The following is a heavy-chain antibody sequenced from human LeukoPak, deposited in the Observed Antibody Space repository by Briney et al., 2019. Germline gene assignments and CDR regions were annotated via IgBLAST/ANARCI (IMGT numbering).Heavy chain of an antibody. CDR3: ARDIGAAADPHWFDP. V-gene: IGHV1-3*01. Sequence: ASVKVSCKASGYTFTSYAMHWVRQAPGQRLEWMGWINAGNGNTKYSQKFQGRVTITRDTSASTAYMEPSSLRSEDTAVYYCARDIGAAADPHWFDPWGQGTLVTVSS. D-gene: IGHD6-13*01. CDR1: GYTFTSYA. J-gene: IGHJ5*02. CDR2: INAGNGNT.